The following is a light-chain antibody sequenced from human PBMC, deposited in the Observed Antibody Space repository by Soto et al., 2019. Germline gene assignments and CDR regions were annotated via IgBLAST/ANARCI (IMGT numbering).Light chain of an antibody. CDR2: DVS. V-gene: IGLV2-14*01. J-gene: IGLJ1*01. CDR3: SSYTSSSFYV. Sequence: QSALTQPASVSGSPGQSITISCTGTSSDVGGYNYVSWYQQHPGKAPKLMIYDVSNRPSGVSIRFSGSKSGNTASLTISGLQAEDEADYYCSSYTSSSFYVFGTGTKLTVL. CDR1: SSDVGGYNY.